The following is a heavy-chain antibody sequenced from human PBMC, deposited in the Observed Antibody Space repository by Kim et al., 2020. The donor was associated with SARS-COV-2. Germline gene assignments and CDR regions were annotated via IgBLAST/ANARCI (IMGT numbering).Heavy chain of an antibody. V-gene: IGHV1-69*13. CDR3: ARGLSGWYASWFDP. CDR2: IIPIFGTA. J-gene: IGHJ5*02. CDR1: GGTFSSYA. Sequence: SVKVSCKASGGTFSSYAISWVRQAPGQGLEWMGGIIPIFGTANYAQKFQGRVTITADESTSTAYMELSSLRSEDTAVYYCARGLSGWYASWFDPWGQGTLVTVSS. D-gene: IGHD6-19*01.